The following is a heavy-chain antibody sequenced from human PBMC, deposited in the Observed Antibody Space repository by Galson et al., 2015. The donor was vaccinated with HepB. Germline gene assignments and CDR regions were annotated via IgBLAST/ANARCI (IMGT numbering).Heavy chain of an antibody. D-gene: IGHD1-26*01. V-gene: IGHV3-33*06. CDR3: AKVGSGNYWRPELDH. J-gene: IGHJ4*02. CDR2: IWYDGSNK. Sequence: SLRLSCAASGFTFSSYGMHWVRQAPGKGLEWVAVIWYDGSNKYYADSVKGRFTISRDDSKNTLYLQMNSLREEDTAVYHCAKVGSGNYWRPELDHWGQGTLVTVSS. CDR1: GFTFSSYG.